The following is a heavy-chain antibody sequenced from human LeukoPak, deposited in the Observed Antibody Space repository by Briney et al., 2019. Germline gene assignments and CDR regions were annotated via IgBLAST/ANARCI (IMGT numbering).Heavy chain of an antibody. D-gene: IGHD1-26*01. CDR2: ISGSGGST. Sequence: GGSLRLSCAASGFTFSSYAMSWVRQAPGKGLEWVSAISGSGGSTYYADSVKGRHTISRDNSKNTLYLQMNSLRAEDTAVYYCAKHWWELEYYFDYWGQGTLVTVSS. J-gene: IGHJ4*02. CDR3: AKHWWELEYYFDY. V-gene: IGHV3-23*01. CDR1: GFTFSSYA.